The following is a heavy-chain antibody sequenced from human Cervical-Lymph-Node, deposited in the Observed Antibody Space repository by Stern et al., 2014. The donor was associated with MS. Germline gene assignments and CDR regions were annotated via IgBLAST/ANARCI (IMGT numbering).Heavy chain of an antibody. J-gene: IGHJ4*02. Sequence: EVQLVESGAEVKKPGESLKISCKGSGYSFTANWIAWVRQMPGKGLEWMGIIYPVDSDTRYSPSFQGQVTISADKSISTAYLHWSSLKASDTAMYYCARDYGDYAFDYWGQGTLVTVSS. CDR2: IYPVDSDT. CDR3: ARDYGDYAFDY. D-gene: IGHD4-17*01. V-gene: IGHV5-51*01. CDR1: GYSFTANW.